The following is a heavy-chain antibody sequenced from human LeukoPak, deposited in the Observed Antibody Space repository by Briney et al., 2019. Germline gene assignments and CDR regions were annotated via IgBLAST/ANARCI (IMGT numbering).Heavy chain of an antibody. V-gene: IGHV4-30-4*01. J-gene: IGHJ3*02. CDR2: IYYSGST. CDR1: GGSISCGDYY. D-gene: IGHD3-10*01. Sequence: SETLSLTCTVSGGSISCGDYYWSWIRQPPGKGLEWIGYIYYSGSTYYNPSLKSRVTISVDTSKNQFSLKLSSVTAADTAVYYCARSYYYGSGGAFDIWGQGTMVTVSS. CDR3: ARSYYYGSGGAFDI.